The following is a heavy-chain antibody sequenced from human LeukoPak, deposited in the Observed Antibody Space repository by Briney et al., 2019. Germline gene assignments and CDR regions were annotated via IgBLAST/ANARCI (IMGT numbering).Heavy chain of an antibody. J-gene: IGHJ5*02. V-gene: IGHV3-74*01. CDR2: INSDGGGA. CDR1: GITFGNNW. Sequence: GGSLRLSCAASGITFGNNWMHWVRQGPGKGLVWISRINSDGGGAIYADSVKGRFTVSRDNAKNTLYLQMSSLRAEDTAVYYCARDVLHNWFDTWGQGTLVTVSS. CDR3: ARDVLHNWFDT.